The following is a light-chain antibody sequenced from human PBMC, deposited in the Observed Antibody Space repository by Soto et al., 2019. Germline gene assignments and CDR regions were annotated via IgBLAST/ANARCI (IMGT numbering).Light chain of an antibody. J-gene: IGLJ1*01. CDR1: SSNIGAGFD. Sequence: QSVLTQPPSVSGAPGQRVTISCTGSSSNIGAGFDVHWCQQLPGTAPRLLIYANTKRPSGVPDRFSGSRSGTSISLAITGLRAEDEADYFCQSYDSSLSGYVFGTGTQLTVL. CDR2: ANT. V-gene: IGLV1-40*01. CDR3: QSYDSSLSGYV.